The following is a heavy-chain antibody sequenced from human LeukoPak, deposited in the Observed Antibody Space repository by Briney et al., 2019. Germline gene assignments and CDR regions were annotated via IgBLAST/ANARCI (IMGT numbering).Heavy chain of an antibody. V-gene: IGHV1-18*01. CDR2: ISAYNGNT. J-gene: IGHJ4*02. CDR1: GYTFTTYG. D-gene: IGHD1-1*01. CDR3: ARDHNWVVDY. Sequence: VASVKVSCKASGYTFTTYGISWVRQAPGQGLEWMGWISAYNGNTNYAQKLQGRVTMTTDTSTSTAYMALRSLRSDDTAVYYCARDHNWVVDYWGQGTLVTVSS.